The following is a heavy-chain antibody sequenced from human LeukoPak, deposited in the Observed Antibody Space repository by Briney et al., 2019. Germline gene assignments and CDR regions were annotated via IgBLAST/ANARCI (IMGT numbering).Heavy chain of an antibody. D-gene: IGHD1-26*01. J-gene: IGHJ4*02. Sequence: GGSLRLSCAASGFSFSTYSMNWVRQAPGKGLEWISSINDRSSFIFYADSVKGRFTISRDNAKNALFLHMTSLRAEDTAVYYCARARDPHPPAASSGGYFPDAASVWGQGTLVTVSS. CDR3: ARARDPHPPAASSGGYFPDAASV. V-gene: IGHV3-21*01. CDR2: INDRSSFI. CDR1: GFSFSTYS.